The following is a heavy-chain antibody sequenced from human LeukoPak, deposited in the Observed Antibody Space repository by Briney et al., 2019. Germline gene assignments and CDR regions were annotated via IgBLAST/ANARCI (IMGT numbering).Heavy chain of an antibody. V-gene: IGHV3-74*01. CDR2: INSDGSST. CDR3: ARDLNAVTTSYYYYYGMDV. D-gene: IGHD4-17*01. CDR1: GFTFSNYW. Sequence: GGSLRLSCVASGFTFSNYWMHWVRQAPGKGLVWVSRINSDGSSTSYADSVKGRFTISRDNAKNTLYLQMNSLRAEDTAVYYCARDLNAVTTSYYYYYGMDVWGQGTTVTVPS. J-gene: IGHJ6*02.